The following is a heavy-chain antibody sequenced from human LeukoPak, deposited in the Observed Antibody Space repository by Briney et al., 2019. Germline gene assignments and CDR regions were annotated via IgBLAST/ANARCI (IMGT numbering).Heavy chain of an antibody. J-gene: IGHJ4*02. CDR3: ARGSSGSYNY. D-gene: IGHD1-26*01. CDR1: GGSISSGSYY. Sequence: SQTLSLTCTVSGGSISSGSYYWSWIRQPAGKGLEWIGRINPSGTTNYSPSLKSRVTISVDTSKNQFSLKLSSVTAAGTAVYYCARGSSGSYNYWGQGTLVTVSS. CDR2: INPSGTT. V-gene: IGHV4-61*02.